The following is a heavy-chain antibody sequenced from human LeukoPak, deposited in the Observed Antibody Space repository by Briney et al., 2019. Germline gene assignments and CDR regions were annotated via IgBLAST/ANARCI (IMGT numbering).Heavy chain of an antibody. CDR1: GFTVSSNY. Sequence: GGSLRLSCAASGFTVSSNYMSWVRQAPGKGLEWVSVIYSGGSTYYADSVKGRFILSRDNSKNTVYMQMSSLRAEDTATYYCAKDYCRDGNCPFPFLDSWGQGTLVTVSS. CDR2: IYSGGST. CDR3: AKDYCRDGNCPFPFLDS. V-gene: IGHV3-53*01. J-gene: IGHJ4*02. D-gene: IGHD2-15*01.